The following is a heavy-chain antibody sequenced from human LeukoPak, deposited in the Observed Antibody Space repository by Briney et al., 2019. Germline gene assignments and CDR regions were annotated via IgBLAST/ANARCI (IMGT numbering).Heavy chain of an antibody. CDR2: ISGSGGST. J-gene: IGHJ4*02. D-gene: IGHD6-13*01. Sequence: PGGSLRLSCAASGFTFSSYAMSWVRQAPGKGLEWVSAISGSGGSTYYADSVKGRFTISRDNSKNTLYLQMNSLRAEDTAVYYCARVSSNLPGGAPLDYWGQGTLVTVSS. V-gene: IGHV3-23*01. CDR3: ARVSSNLPGGAPLDY. CDR1: GFTFSSYA.